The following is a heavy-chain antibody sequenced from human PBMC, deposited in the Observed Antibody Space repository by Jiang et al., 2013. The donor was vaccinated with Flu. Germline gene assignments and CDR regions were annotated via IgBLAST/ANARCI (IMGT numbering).Heavy chain of an antibody. Sequence: PGLVKPSGTLSLTCAVSGGSISSSNWWSWVRQPPGKGLEWIGEIYHSGSTNYNPSLKSRVTISVDKSKNQFSLKLSSVTAADTAVYYCASKDYYESSARRFDPWGQGTLVTVSS. D-gene: IGHD3-22*01. CDR1: GGSISSSNW. V-gene: IGHV4-4*02. CDR2: IYHSGST. J-gene: IGHJ5*02. CDR3: ASKDYYESSARRFDP.